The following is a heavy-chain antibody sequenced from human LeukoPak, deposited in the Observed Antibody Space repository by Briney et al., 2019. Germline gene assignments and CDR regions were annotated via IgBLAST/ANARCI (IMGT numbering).Heavy chain of an antibody. J-gene: IGHJ4*02. CDR2: IYYSGST. V-gene: IGHV4-39*01. CDR1: GGSISSSSYY. D-gene: IGHD3-22*01. Sequence: PSETLSLTCTVSGGSISSSSYYWGWIRQPPGKGLEWIGSIYYSGSTYYNPSLNSRVTISVDTSKNQFSLKLSSVTAADTAVYYCAIQTYYYDSSGYHRQDYWGQGTLVTVSS. CDR3: AIQTYYYDSSGYHRQDY.